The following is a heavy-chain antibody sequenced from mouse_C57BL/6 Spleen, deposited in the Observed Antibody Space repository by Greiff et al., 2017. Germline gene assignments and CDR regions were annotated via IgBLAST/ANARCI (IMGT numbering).Heavy chain of an antibody. CDR1: GYTFTSYW. D-gene: IGHD1-1*01. V-gene: IGHV1-74*01. CDR3: ATLITTVVAPGWLAY. Sequence: QVQLQQSGAELVKPGASVKVSCTASGYTFTSYWMHWVKQRPGQGLEWIGRIHPSDSDTNYTQKFKGKATLAVDKSSSTAYMQLSSLTSEDSAVYYCATLITTVVAPGWLAYWGQGTLVTVSA. J-gene: IGHJ3*01. CDR2: IHPSDSDT.